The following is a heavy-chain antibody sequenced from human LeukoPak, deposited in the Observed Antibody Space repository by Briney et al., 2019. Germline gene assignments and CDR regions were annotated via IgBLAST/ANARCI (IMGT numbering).Heavy chain of an antibody. CDR3: AKDYSMPLVVVPAAIDY. CDR1: GFTFSSYG. J-gene: IGHJ4*02. Sequence: GGSLRLSCAASGFTFSSYGMSWVRQAPGKGLEWVSAISGSGGSTYYADSVKGRFTISRENSKNTLYLQMNSLRAEDTAVYYCAKDYSMPLVVVPAAIDYWGQGTLVTVSS. V-gene: IGHV3-23*01. D-gene: IGHD2-2*02. CDR2: ISGSGGST.